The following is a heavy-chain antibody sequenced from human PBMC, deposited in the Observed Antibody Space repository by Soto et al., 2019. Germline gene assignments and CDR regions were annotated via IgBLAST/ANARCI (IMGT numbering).Heavy chain of an antibody. D-gene: IGHD6-13*01. J-gene: IGHJ6*02. CDR3: ARDLIDGIAQLRYSGSWYSDYSLDH. CDR1: GFTFSSYG. Sequence: QVQLVESGGGVVQTGRSLRLSWAASGFTFSSYGMHWVRQAPGKGLEWVAAIWYDGSNKYYADSVKGRFTISRDNSKNSVYMQMNIIRAEDTGVYYCARDLIDGIAQLRYSGSWYSDYSLDHWGQATKVTVSS. V-gene: IGHV3-33*01. CDR2: IWYDGSNK.